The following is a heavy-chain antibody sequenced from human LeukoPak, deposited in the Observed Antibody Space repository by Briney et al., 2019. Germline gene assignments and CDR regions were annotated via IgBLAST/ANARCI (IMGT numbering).Heavy chain of an antibody. J-gene: IGHJ4*02. Sequence: PGGSLRLSCAASGFTFSDYGMTWVRQAPGKGLEWVSAIGSRGVATFYADSVKGRFTISRDNAKNSLYLQMNSLRAEDTAVYYCARDLRYDAGYWGQGTLVTVSS. CDR3: ARDLRYDAGY. V-gene: IGHV3-21*01. CDR1: GFTFSDYG. D-gene: IGHD5-12*01. CDR2: IGSRGVAT.